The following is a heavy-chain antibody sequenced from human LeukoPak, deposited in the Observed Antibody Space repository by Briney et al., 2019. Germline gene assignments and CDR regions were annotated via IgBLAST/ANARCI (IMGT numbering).Heavy chain of an antibody. V-gene: IGHV4-59*08. D-gene: IGHD7-27*01. CDR2: IYYSGST. Sequence: SETLSLTCTVSGGSISSYYWSWIRQPPGKGLEWIGYIYYSGSTNYNPSLKRRVTISVDTSKNQFSLKLSSVTAADTAVYYCASDPWGFSFGYWGQGTLVTVSS. J-gene: IGHJ4*02. CDR1: GGSISSYY. CDR3: ASDPWGFSFGY.